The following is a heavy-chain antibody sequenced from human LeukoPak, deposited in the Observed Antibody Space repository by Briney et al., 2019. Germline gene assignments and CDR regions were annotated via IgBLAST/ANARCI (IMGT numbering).Heavy chain of an antibody. CDR2: IYYSGST. J-gene: IGHJ2*01. V-gene: IGHV4-39*01. CDR1: GGSISSSSYY. CDR3: ARHLALSGPIDSSGYYYAEWYFDL. Sequence: SETLSLTCTVSGGSISSSSYYWGWIRQPPGKGLEWIGSIYYSGSTYYNPSLKSRVTISVDTSKNQSSLKLSSVTAADTAVYYCARHLALSGPIDSSGYYYAEWYFDLWGRGTLVTVSS. D-gene: IGHD3-22*01.